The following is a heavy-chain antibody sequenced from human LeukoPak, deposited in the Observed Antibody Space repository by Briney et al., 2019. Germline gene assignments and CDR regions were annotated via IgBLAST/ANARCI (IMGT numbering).Heavy chain of an antibody. D-gene: IGHD3-22*01. CDR1: GYTFSSYS. J-gene: IGHJ4*02. V-gene: IGHV3-21*01. CDR2: ISVRSNYI. Sequence: PGGSLRLSCAASGYTFSSYSINWVRQAPGKGLEWVSSISVRSNYIYYADSVRGRFSISRDDARDSLYLQMNSLRAADTAVYYCVRLRRNSDTSGYYYYSDYWGQGTLVTVSS. CDR3: VRLRRNSDTSGYYYYSDY.